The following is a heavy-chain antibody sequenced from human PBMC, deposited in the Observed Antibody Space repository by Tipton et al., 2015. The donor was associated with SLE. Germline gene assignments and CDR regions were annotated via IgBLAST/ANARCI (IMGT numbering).Heavy chain of an antibody. Sequence: SLRLSCAASGFTFSSYWMSWVRQAPGKGLEWVANIKQDGSEKYYVDSVKGRFTISRDNAKYSLYLQMNSLRAEDTAVYYCARDHYYDSSGYYSDYWGQGTLVTVSS. D-gene: IGHD3-22*01. CDR2: IKQDGSEK. CDR3: ARDHYYDSSGYYSDY. J-gene: IGHJ4*02. CDR1: GFTFSSYW. V-gene: IGHV3-7*01.